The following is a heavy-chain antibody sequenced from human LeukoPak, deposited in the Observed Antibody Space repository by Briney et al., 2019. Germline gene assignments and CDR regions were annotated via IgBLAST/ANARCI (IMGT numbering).Heavy chain of an antibody. J-gene: IGHJ3*01. Sequence: WGSLRLSCGASGFRFSNYAMTWVRQAPGRGLEWVSGISSSGGTTFYADSVSGRFTISRDNSRGTLYLLMNSLRAEDTAVYYCGRDPNGDYVGAFEFWGQGTLVSVSS. CDR2: ISSSGGTT. D-gene: IGHD4-17*01. CDR1: GFRFSNYA. CDR3: GRDPNGDYVGAFEF. V-gene: IGHV3-23*01.